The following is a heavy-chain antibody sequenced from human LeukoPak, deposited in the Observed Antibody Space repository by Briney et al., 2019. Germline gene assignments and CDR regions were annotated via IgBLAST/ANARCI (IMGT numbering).Heavy chain of an antibody. J-gene: IGHJ5*02. CDR1: GGSISGYY. CDR3: ARDLALYCSSTSCYSSWFDP. Sequence: SETLSLTCTVSGGSISGYYWSWIRQPPGKGLEWIGEINHSGSTNYNPSLKSRVTISVDTSKNQFSLKLSSVTAADTAVYYCARDLALYCSSTSCYSSWFDPWGQGTLVTVSS. V-gene: IGHV4-34*01. CDR2: INHSGST. D-gene: IGHD2-2*01.